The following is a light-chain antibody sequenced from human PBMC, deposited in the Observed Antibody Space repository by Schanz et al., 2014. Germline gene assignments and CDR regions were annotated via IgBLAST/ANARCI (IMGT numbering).Light chain of an antibody. CDR1: QSVSSSY. J-gene: IGKJ1*01. CDR3: QQYGYSPRT. CDR2: GAS. V-gene: IGKV3-20*01. Sequence: EIVLTQSPGTLSLSPGERATLSCRASQSVSSSYLAWYQQKPGQAPRLLIYGASSRATGIPDRFSGSGSGTGSGTDFTLTISRLEPEDFGVYYCQQYGYSPRTFGQGTRVEIK.